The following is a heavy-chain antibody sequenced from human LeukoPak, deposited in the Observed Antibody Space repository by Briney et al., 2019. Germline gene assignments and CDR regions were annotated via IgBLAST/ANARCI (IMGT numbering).Heavy chain of an antibody. J-gene: IGHJ4*02. CDR2: IYYSGST. V-gene: IGHV4-31*03. D-gene: IGHD1-1*01. Sequence: SETLSLTCTVSGGSISSGGYYWSWIRQHPGKGLEWIGSIYYSGSTNYNPSLQGRVTISLDTSRNQSSLKLSSVTAADTAVYYCASGDNDPLFDYWGQGTLATVSS. CDR1: GGSISSGGYY. CDR3: ASGDNDPLFDY.